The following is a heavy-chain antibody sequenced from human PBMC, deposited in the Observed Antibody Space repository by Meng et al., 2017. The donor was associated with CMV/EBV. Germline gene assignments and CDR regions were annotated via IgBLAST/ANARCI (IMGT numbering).Heavy chain of an antibody. Sequence: QVQRVQCGAEVKKPGASWKVSCKASGYTFTIYGISWVRQAPGQGLEWMGWISAYNGNTNYAQKRQGRVTMTTDTSTSTAYMELRSLRSDDTAVYYCARMEVGGGSCYSDYWGQGTLVTVSS. D-gene: IGHD2-15*01. CDR1: GYTFTIYG. V-gene: IGHV1-18*01. CDR3: ARMEVGGGSCYSDY. CDR2: ISAYNGNT. J-gene: IGHJ4*02.